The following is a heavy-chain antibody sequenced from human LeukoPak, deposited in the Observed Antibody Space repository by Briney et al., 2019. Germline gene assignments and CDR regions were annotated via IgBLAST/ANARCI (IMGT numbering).Heavy chain of an antibody. D-gene: IGHD2-2*01. CDR3: ARDHCSSTSCYQSRWYFDL. V-gene: IGHV3-74*01. CDR1: GFTFSDYW. CDR2: INSDGSIT. Sequence: GGSLRLSCAASGFTFSDYWMHWVRQAPGKGLVWVSRINSDGSITNYADSVKGRFTISRDNAKNSLYLQMNSLRAEDTAVYYCARDHCSSTSCYQSRWYFDLWGRGTLVTVSS. J-gene: IGHJ2*01.